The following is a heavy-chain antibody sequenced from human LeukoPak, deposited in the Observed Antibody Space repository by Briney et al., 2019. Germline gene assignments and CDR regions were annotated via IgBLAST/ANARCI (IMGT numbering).Heavy chain of an antibody. CDR3: ARGGVLWTYDY. J-gene: IGHJ4*02. D-gene: IGHD3/OR15-3a*01. Sequence: PSETLSLTCTVSGGSISSGSYYWRWIRQPAGKGLEWIGHIYTSGSTNYNPSLKSRVTISVDTSKNQFSLKLSSVTAADTAVYYCARGGVLWTYDYWGQGTLVTVSS. V-gene: IGHV4-61*09. CDR2: IYTSGST. CDR1: GGSISSGSYY.